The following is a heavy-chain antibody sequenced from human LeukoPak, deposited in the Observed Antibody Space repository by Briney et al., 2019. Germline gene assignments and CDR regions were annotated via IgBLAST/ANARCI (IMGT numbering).Heavy chain of an antibody. CDR3: ARAVLPHDAFDI. V-gene: IGHV3-13*01. CDR2: IGTADDT. CDR1: GFTFSSYD. J-gene: IGHJ3*02. Sequence: GGSLRLSCAASGFTFSSYDMHWVRQATGKGLEWVSAIGTADDTYYPGSVKGRFAISRENAKNSLCLQMNSLRAGDTAVYYCARAVLPHDAFDIWGQGTMVTVSS.